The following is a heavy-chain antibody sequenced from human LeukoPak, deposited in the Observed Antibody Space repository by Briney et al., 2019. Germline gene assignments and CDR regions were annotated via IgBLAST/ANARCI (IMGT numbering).Heavy chain of an antibody. CDR3: ARDPSAFAGYSDL. V-gene: IGHV4-4*07. J-gene: IGHJ4*02. Sequence: PAETLSLTCTVSGGSISKYYWNWVRQPAGKGLEWIGRIYGSGGTNYSPSLKSRVTMSVDTSNNQFSLRPTSVTAADTAVYYCARDPSAFAGYSDLWGQGTLVTVSS. CDR2: IYGSGGT. D-gene: IGHD6-13*01. CDR1: GGSISKYY.